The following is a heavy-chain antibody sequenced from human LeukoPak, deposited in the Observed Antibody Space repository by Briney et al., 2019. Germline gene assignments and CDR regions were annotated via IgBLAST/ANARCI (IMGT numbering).Heavy chain of an antibody. D-gene: IGHD4-17*01. V-gene: IGHV4-39*01. Sequence: SETLSLTCTVSGGSIGSSSYYWGWIRQPPGKGLEWIGSIYYSGRTYYNPSLKSRVTISVDTSKNQFSLKLNSVAAADTAVYYCARRGSYYGPLDYWGQGTLVTVSS. CDR2: IYYSGRT. J-gene: IGHJ4*02. CDR3: ARRGSYYGPLDY. CDR1: GGSIGSSSYY.